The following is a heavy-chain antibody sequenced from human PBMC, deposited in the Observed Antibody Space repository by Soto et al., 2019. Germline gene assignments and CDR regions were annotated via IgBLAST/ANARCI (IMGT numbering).Heavy chain of an antibody. Sequence: PSETLSLTCAVYGGSFSGYYWSWIRQPPGKGLEWIGEINHSGSTNYNPSLKSRVTISVDTSKNQFSLKLSSVTAADTAVYYCARSFFSSSPYYFDYWGQGTLVTVSS. D-gene: IGHD6-6*01. J-gene: IGHJ4*02. CDR2: INHSGST. CDR3: ARSFFSSSPYYFDY. CDR1: GGSFSGYY. V-gene: IGHV4-34*01.